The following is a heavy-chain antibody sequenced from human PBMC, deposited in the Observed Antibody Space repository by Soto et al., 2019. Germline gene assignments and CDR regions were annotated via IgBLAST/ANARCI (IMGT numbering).Heavy chain of an antibody. CDR3: VRDDRRAFDF. D-gene: IGHD3-22*01. CDR1: GFTFSNYA. V-gene: IGHV3-48*02. CDR2: ISIGSGSI. Sequence: DVHLVESGGGLVQPGGSLRVSCAASGFTFSNYAMNWVRQAPGKGLEWVSYISIGSGSIFYADSVKGRFTISRDDAKNSLYLQMNTLRDEDTAVYYCVRDDRRAFDFWGQGTMVTVSS. J-gene: IGHJ3*01.